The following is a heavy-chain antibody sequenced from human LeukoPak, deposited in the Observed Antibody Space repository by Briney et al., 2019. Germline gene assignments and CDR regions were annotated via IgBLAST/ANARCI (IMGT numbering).Heavy chain of an antibody. Sequence: ASVKVSCKASGYTFTSYGISWVRQAPGQGLEWMGWISAYNGNTNYAQKLQGRVTMTTDTSTSTAYMELRSLRSDDTAVYYCARVVVVVVTAHMTPWGQGTLVTVSS. CDR2: ISAYNGNT. CDR1: GYTFTSYG. J-gene: IGHJ5*02. V-gene: IGHV1-18*01. CDR3: ARVVVVVVTAHMTP. D-gene: IGHD2-21*02.